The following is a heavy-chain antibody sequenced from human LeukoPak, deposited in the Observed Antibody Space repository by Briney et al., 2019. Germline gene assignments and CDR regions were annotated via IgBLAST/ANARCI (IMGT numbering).Heavy chain of an antibody. Sequence: SVKVSCKASGDTFSSYAISWVRQAPGQGLEWMGGIIPIFGTANYAQKFQGRVTITADKSTSTAYMELSSLRSEDTAVYYCARMSSGYYTWAFDYWGQGTLVTVSS. V-gene: IGHV1-69*06. CDR2: IIPIFGTA. CDR3: ARMSSGYYTWAFDY. CDR1: GDTFSSYA. J-gene: IGHJ4*02. D-gene: IGHD3-22*01.